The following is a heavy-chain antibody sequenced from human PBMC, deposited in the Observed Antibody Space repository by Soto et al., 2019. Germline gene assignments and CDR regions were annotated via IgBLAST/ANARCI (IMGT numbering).Heavy chain of an antibody. CDR3: ARDKITGLFDY. Sequence: SETLSLTCSVSGGSVSSGSHYWSWIRQPPGKGLEWIGYIYYSGSTNYNPSLKSRVTISVDTSKNQFSLKLTSVTAADTTVYYCARDKITGLFDYWGQGTLVTVSS. V-gene: IGHV4-61*01. J-gene: IGHJ4*02. CDR2: IYYSGST. CDR1: GGSVSSGSHY. D-gene: IGHD2-8*02.